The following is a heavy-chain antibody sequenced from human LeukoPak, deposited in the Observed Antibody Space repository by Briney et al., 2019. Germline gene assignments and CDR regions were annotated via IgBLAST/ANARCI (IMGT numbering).Heavy chain of an antibody. V-gene: IGHV3-7*02. J-gene: IGHJ4*02. Sequence: GESLRLSCAASGFTFNTLWMTWVRQPPGKGLEWVANINQDGGAKHYVGSVKGRFTISRDNAKNSLYLEMNSLRAEDTAVYFCARGGQAGTGDYWGQGTQVTVSS. CDR1: GFTFNTLW. CDR2: INQDGGAK. D-gene: IGHD3-10*01. CDR3: ARGGQAGTGDY.